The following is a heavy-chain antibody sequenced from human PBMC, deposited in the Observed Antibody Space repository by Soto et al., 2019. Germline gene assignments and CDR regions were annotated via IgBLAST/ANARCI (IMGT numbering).Heavy chain of an antibody. J-gene: IGHJ5*02. CDR3: TRAERFPRSWFDP. Sequence: PSETLSLTCAVSGDSISSGAWWSWVRQSPGKGLQWIGEIYHSGNTRNNPSLKSRVTMSVDKSNNQFSLKMTSVTAADTAMYFCTRAERFPRSWFDPWGQGTQVTVSS. CDR2: IYHSGNT. V-gene: IGHV4-4*02. D-gene: IGHD3-10*01. CDR1: GDSISSGAW.